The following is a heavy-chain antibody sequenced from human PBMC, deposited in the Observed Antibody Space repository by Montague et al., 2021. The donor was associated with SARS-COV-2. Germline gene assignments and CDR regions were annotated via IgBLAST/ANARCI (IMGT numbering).Heavy chain of an antibody. D-gene: IGHD6-6*01. CDR1: GGSLSGDN. Sequence: SETLSLTCAVYGGSLSGDNWSWISQHQGKGVEWIGEVNNSGHTNYNVSLKSRVTMSVDTYKSQFSLKVRSVTAADTAVYYCAGGPVGVAARLRYYFDQWGQGTLVTVSS. J-gene: IGHJ4*02. CDR3: AGGPVGVAARLRYYFDQ. CDR2: VNNSGHT. V-gene: IGHV4-34*01.